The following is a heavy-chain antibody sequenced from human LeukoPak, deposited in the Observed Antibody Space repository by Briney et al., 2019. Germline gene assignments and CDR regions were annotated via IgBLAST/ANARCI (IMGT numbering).Heavy chain of an antibody. CDR1: GGSISSSSYY. Sequence: SETLSLTCTVSGGSISSSSYYWGWIRQPPGKGLEWIGSFSYSGSIYYNPSLKSRVTISVDTSKNQFSLELSSVTAADTAVYYCARPDYYDSGSPMDVWGKGTTVIVSS. CDR3: ARPDYYDSGSPMDV. J-gene: IGHJ6*04. V-gene: IGHV4-39*01. D-gene: IGHD3-10*01. CDR2: FSYSGSI.